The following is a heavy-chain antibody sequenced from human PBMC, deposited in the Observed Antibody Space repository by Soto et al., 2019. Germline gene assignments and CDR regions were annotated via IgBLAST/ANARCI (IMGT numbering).Heavy chain of an antibody. Sequence: QVQLQESGPGPVRPSQTLSLTCTVSGDSITSDIYYWNWIRQHPGKGLEWLGYIYYSGSTYYNPSLKSRVTISVDTSKNQFSLKLSSVTAADTAVYYCARGDFEEFFFDYWGQGTLVTVSS. CDR1: GDSITSDIYY. CDR2: IYYSGST. CDR3: ARGDFEEFFFDY. D-gene: IGHD3-10*01. V-gene: IGHV4-31*03. J-gene: IGHJ4*02.